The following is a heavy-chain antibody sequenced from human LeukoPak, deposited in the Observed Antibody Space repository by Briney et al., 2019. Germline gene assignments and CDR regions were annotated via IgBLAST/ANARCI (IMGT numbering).Heavy chain of an antibody. CDR1: GESISGFY. Sequence: SETLSLTCSVSGESISGFYWNWIRQPPGKGLEWIGYMHYSGSTYYNPSLKSRVTISVDTSKNQFSLKLSSVTAADTAVYYCARHGRVLLDYWGQGTLVTVSS. CDR3: ARHGRVLLDY. V-gene: IGHV4-59*08. CDR2: MHYSGST. J-gene: IGHJ4*02.